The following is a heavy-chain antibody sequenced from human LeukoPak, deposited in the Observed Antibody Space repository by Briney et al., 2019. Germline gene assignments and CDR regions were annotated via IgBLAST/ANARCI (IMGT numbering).Heavy chain of an antibody. CDR1: GFTFSSYG. V-gene: IGHV3-30*03. CDR2: ISYDGSNK. J-gene: IGHJ4*02. Sequence: PGGSLRLSCAASGFTFSSYGIHWVRQAPGKGLEWVAVISYDGSNKYYADSVKGRFTISRDNSKSTLYLQMNSLRAEDTAVYYCATDQAGGLDSWGQGTLVTVSS. D-gene: IGHD3-10*01. CDR3: ATDQAGGLDS.